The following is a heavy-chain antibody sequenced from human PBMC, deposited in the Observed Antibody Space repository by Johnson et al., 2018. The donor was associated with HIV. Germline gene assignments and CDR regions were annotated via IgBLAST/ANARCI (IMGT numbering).Heavy chain of an antibody. J-gene: IGHJ3*02. CDR1: GFTVNGNY. CDR2: IYSGDTT. V-gene: IGHV3-66*02. CDR3: AKAREYDSTGHDAFDI. Sequence: VQLVESGGGLVQPGGSLRLSCAVSGFTVNGNYMSWVRQAPGKGLEWVSVIYSGDTTYYADSVKGRFTISRDTSKHTLYLQMNSLRADDTAVYYCAKAREYDSTGHDAFDIWGQGTMVTVSS. D-gene: IGHD3-22*01.